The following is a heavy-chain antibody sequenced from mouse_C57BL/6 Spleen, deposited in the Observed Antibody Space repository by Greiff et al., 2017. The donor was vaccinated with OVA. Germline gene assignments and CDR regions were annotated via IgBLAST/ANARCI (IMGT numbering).Heavy chain of an antibody. Sequence: VQLQQPGAELVMPGGSVKLSCKASGYTFTSYWMHWVKQRPGQGLEWIGEIDPSDSYTNYNQKFKGKSTLTVDKSSSTAYMQLSSLTSEDSAVYYCAAYDYDRAYWGQGTLVTVSA. CDR1: GYTFTSYW. CDR2: IDPSDSYT. J-gene: IGHJ3*01. D-gene: IGHD2-4*01. CDR3: AAYDYDRAY. V-gene: IGHV1-69*01.